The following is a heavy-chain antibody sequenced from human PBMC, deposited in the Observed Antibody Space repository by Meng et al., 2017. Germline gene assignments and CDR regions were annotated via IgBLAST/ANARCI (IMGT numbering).Heavy chain of an antibody. V-gene: IGHV1-3*01. J-gene: IGHJ4*02. CDR2: INGGNGDT. CDR1: EDTFTSYA. D-gene: IGHD2-15*01. Sequence: ASVKVSCKASEDTFTSYAIHWVRQAPGHRPEWMGWINGGNGDTSYSQKFQGRVTITRDTSASTVSMELGRLRPEDTGVYYCARDTPPLGYFDDWGQGTLVTVSS. CDR3: ARDTPPLGYFDD.